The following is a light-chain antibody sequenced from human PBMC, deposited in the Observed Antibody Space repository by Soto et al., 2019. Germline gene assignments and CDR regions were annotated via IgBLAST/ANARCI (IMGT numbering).Light chain of an antibody. CDR2: GAS. J-gene: IGKJ1*01. CDR1: QSVSSN. V-gene: IGKV3-15*01. CDR3: QQYNNWPRT. Sequence: EIVMQQSPATLSVSPGERATLSCRASQSVSSNLAWYQQKPGQAPRLLSYGASTRATGIPARFSGSGSGTEFTLTISSLQAEDFAVYYCQQYNNWPRTFGQGTKVEIK.